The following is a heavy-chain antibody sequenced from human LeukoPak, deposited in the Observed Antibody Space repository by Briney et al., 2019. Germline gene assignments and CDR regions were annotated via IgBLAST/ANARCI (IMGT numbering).Heavy chain of an antibody. V-gene: IGHV3-74*01. D-gene: IGHD2-15*01. CDR2: INSDGSST. J-gene: IGHJ6*04. CDR1: GFTFSSYW. CDR3: ARGDGIVVVAATPSYYGMDV. Sequence: GGSLRLSCAASGFTFSSYWMHWVRQAPGKGLVWVSRINSDGSSTSYADSVKGRFTISRDNAKSTLYLQMNSLRAEDTAVYYCARGDGIVVVAATPSYYGMDVWGKGTTVTVSS.